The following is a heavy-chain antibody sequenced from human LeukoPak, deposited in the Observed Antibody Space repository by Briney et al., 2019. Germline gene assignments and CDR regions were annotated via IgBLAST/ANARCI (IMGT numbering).Heavy chain of an antibody. CDR3: ARDVRRSDSGYAMFDY. J-gene: IGHJ4*02. V-gene: IGHV1-3*01. Sequence: ASVKVSCKTSGYAFTDYPLHWLRQAPGQRLQWMGWINADKGNTKYSQEFQGRVTITRDTFATTTYMELSSLTSEDTAVYYCARDVRRSDSGYAMFDYWGQGTLVTVSS. D-gene: IGHD5-12*01. CDR1: GYAFTDYP. CDR2: INADKGNT.